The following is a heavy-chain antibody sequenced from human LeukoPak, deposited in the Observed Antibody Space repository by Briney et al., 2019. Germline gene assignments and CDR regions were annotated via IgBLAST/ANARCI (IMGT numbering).Heavy chain of an antibody. CDR1: GGTFSSYA. J-gene: IGHJ4*02. Sequence: GASVKVSCKASGGTFSSYAISWVRQAPGQGLEWMGGIIPIFGTANYAQKFQGRVTMTTDTSTSTAYMELRSLRSEDTAVYYCARSGLVGATYYFDYWGQGTLATVSS. D-gene: IGHD1-26*01. CDR3: ARSGLVGATYYFDY. CDR2: IIPIFGTA. V-gene: IGHV1-69*05.